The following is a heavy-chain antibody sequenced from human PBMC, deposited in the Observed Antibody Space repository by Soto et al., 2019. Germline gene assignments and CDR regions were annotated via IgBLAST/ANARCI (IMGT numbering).Heavy chain of an antibody. CDR1: GFTFSNAW. Sequence: GAPRLSCAASGFTFSNAWMSWVRQAPGKGLEWVGRIKSKTDGGTTDYAAPVKGRFTISRDDSKNTLYLQMNSLKTEDTAVYYCTTDLYSSAGYVYWGQGTLVTVSS. CDR2: IKSKTDGGTT. J-gene: IGHJ4*02. V-gene: IGHV3-15*01. CDR3: TTDLYSSAGYVY. D-gene: IGHD6-19*01.